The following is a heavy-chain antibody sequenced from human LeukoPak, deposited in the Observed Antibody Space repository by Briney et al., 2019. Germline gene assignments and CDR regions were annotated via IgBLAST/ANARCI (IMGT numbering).Heavy chain of an antibody. J-gene: IGHJ4*02. V-gene: IGHV4-4*07. Sequence: SETLSLTCTVSGGSINNYYWSWVRQPAGKGLEWIGRIYTSETNNYNPSLKSRLSMSVDTSKNQFSLKLRSVTAADTAVYYCARVRMGSGWYNYFDSWGQGTLVTVSS. CDR2: IYTSETN. D-gene: IGHD6-19*01. CDR3: ARVRMGSGWYNYFDS. CDR1: GGSINNYY.